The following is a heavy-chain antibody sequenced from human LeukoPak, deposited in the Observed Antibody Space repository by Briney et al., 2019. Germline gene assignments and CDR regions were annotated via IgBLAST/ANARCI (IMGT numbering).Heavy chain of an antibody. CDR2: IIPILGIA. D-gene: IGHD4-17*01. CDR3: ARYEHYGDLGGYGMDV. J-gene: IGHJ6*02. Sequence: ASVKVSCKASGGTFSSYAISWVRQAPGQGLEWMGRIIPILGIANYAQKFQGRVTITADKSTSTAYMELSSLRSEDTAVYYCARYEHYGDLGGYGMDVWGQGTTVTVSS. V-gene: IGHV1-69*04. CDR1: GGTFSSYA.